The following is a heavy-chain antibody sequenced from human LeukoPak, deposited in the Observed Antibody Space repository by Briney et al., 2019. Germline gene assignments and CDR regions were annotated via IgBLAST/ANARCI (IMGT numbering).Heavy chain of an antibody. CDR2: ISYDGSNK. CDR3: AKALAAGFDY. J-gene: IGHJ4*02. D-gene: IGHD6-13*01. CDR1: GFPFSSYW. V-gene: IGHV3-30*18. Sequence: GGSLRLSCVASGFPFSSYWMTWVRQAPGKGLEWVAVISYDGSNKYYADSVKGRFTISRDNSKNTLYLQMNSLRAEDTAVYYCAKALAAGFDYWGQGTLVTVSS.